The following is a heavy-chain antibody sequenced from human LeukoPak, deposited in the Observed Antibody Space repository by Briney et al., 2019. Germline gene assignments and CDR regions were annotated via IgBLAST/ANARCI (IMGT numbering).Heavy chain of an antibody. Sequence: GGSLRLSCSASGFTFSSYAMHWVRQAPGKGLMWVSRINSDGSATTYADFVKGRFTISRDNAKNTVYLQMNSLRVDDTAIYYCERDYGAWGQGTLVTVSP. CDR3: ERDYGA. V-gene: IGHV3-74*03. D-gene: IGHD4/OR15-4a*01. CDR2: INSDGSAT. CDR1: GFTFSSYA. J-gene: IGHJ5*02.